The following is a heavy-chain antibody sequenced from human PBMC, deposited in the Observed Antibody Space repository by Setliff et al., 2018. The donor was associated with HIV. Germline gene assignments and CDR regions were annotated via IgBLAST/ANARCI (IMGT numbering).Heavy chain of an antibody. CDR3: ARGRPFDY. D-gene: IGHD6-25*01. Sequence: PGGSLRLSCAASGFTVSRFYMSWVRQAPGKGLEWVSVIYSDGSSYYADSVKGRFTISRDNAKNSLYLQMNSLRAEDTAVYYCARGRPFDYWGQGTLVTVSS. J-gene: IGHJ4*02. CDR2: IYSDGSS. V-gene: IGHV3-53*01. CDR1: GFTVSRFY.